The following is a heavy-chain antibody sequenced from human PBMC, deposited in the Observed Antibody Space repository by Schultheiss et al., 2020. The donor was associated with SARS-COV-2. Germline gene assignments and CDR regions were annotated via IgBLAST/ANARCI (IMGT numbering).Heavy chain of an antibody. CDR2: IYTSGST. J-gene: IGHJ6*03. V-gene: IGHV4-4*07. CDR3: ARLPGLAYFYYYMDV. D-gene: IGHD6-19*01. Sequence: SETLSLTCTVSGGSISSYYWSWIRQPAGKGLEWIGRIYTSGSTNYNPSLKSRVTISIDTSNNQFSLKLSSVTAADTAVYYCARLPGLAYFYYYMDVWGKGTMVTVSS. CDR1: GGSISSYY.